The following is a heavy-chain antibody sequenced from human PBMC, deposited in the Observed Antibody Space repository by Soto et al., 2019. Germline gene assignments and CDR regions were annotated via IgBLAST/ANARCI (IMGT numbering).Heavy chain of an antibody. D-gene: IGHD3-10*01. J-gene: IGHJ4*02. CDR2: ISSDGKNT. CDR1: GFSFNDYP. Sequence: QVQLVESGGGVVQPRRSLRLSCAASGFSFNDYPLCWVRQALGKGLEWLAFISSDGKNTFHADSVKGRFTISRDNSRNALYLQMNSLKIEDTALYFCARAGLLRGFVITGLDWWGQGTLVTVSS. CDR3: ARAGLLRGFVITGLDW. V-gene: IGHV3-30*04.